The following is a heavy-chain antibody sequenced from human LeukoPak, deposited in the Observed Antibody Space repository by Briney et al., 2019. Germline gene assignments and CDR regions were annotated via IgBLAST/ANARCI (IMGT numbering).Heavy chain of an antibody. CDR1: GGSISSSSYY. CDR3: ARRTKWLPWY. V-gene: IGHV4-39*01. D-gene: IGHD6-19*01. CDR2: IYYSGST. J-gene: IGHJ4*02. Sequence: SETLSLTCTVSGGSISSSSYYWGWIRQPPGKGLEWIGSIYYSGSTYYNPSLKSRVTISVDTSKNQFSLKLSSVTAADTAVYYCARRTKWLPWYWGQGTLITASS.